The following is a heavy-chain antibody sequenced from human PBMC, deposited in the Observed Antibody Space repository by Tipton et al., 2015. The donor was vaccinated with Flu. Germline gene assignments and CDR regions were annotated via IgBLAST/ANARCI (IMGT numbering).Heavy chain of an antibody. J-gene: IGHJ6*02. CDR1: GYTFTSYG. CDR3: ARGAVVAIYYYYGMDV. V-gene: IGHV1-18*01. Sequence: VQLVQSGAEVKKPGASVKVSCKASGYTFTSYGISWVRQAPGQGLEWMGWISAYNGNTNYAQKLQGRVTMTTDTSTSTAYMELRGLGSDDPAAYYWARGAVVAIYYYYGMDVWGQGTAVTVSS. CDR2: ISAYNGNT. D-gene: IGHD2-15*01.